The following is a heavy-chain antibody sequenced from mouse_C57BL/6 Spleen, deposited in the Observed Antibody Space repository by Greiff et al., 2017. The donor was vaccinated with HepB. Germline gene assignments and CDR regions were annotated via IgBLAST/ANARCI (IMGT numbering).Heavy chain of an antibody. D-gene: IGHD4-1*01. V-gene: IGHV1-42*01. CDR1: GYSFTGYY. Sequence: VQLKESGPELVKPGASVKISCKASGYSFTGYYMNWVKQSPEKSLEWIGEINPSTGGTTYNQKFKAKATLTVDKSSSTAYMQLKSLTSEDSAVYYCARSGGNWDFAYWGQGTLVTVSA. CDR2: INPSTGGT. J-gene: IGHJ3*01. CDR3: ARSGGNWDFAY.